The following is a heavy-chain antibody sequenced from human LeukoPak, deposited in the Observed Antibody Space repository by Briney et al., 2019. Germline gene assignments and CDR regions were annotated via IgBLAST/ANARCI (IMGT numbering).Heavy chain of an antibody. D-gene: IGHD2-15*01. Sequence: PGGSLRLSCAASGFTFSSYAMSWVRQAPGKGLEWVSAISGSGGSTYYADSVKGRFTISRDNSKNTLYLQMNSLRAEDTAVYYCANEVLGYCSGGSCYWRYFDYWGQGTLVTVSS. CDR1: GFTFSSYA. J-gene: IGHJ4*02. CDR2: ISGSGGST. CDR3: ANEVLGYCSGGSCYWRYFDY. V-gene: IGHV3-23*01.